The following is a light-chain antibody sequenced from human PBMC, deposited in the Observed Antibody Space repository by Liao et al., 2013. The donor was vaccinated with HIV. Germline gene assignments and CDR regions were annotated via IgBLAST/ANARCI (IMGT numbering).Light chain of an antibody. CDR3: QVWDSSSDQGV. V-gene: IGLV3-21*01. J-gene: IGLJ1*01. CDR1: NIGSKT. CDR2: NDS. Sequence: SYVLTQPPSVSVAPGKTARITCGGNNIGSKTVHWYQQKPGQAPVLVIYNDSDRPSGIPERFSGSNSGNTATLTISRVEAGDEADYYCQVWDSSSDQGVFGTGTKVTVL.